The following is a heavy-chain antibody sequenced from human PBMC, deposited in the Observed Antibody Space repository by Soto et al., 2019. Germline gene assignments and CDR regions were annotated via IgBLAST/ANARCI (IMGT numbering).Heavy chain of an antibody. V-gene: IGHV1-18*01. J-gene: IGHJ4*02. CDR3: ARVWWELLPDY. CDR2: ISAYNGNT. D-gene: IGHD1-26*01. Sequence: QVQLVQSGAEVKKPGASVKVSCKASGYTFTSYGISWVRQAPGQGLEWMGWISAYNGNTNYAQKLQGRVTMTTDTPTSTAYMKLRSLISDDTAGYYCARVWWELLPDYWGQGTLVTVSS. CDR1: GYTFTSYG.